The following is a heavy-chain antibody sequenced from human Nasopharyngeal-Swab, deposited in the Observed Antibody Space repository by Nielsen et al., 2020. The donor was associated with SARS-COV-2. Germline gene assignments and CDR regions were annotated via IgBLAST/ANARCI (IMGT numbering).Heavy chain of an antibody. CDR2: INFDGNDA. CDR1: GFMFSSFY. Sequence: GESPKISCTASGFMFSSFYMEWVRQAPGKGLVWVSRINFDGNDAQYADSVKGRFTISRDNARNTLYLQRNSLRGEDTALYFCARDVGGATDFRGQGTLVTVSS. CDR3: ARDVGGATDF. V-gene: IGHV3-74*01. D-gene: IGHD3-10*01. J-gene: IGHJ4*02.